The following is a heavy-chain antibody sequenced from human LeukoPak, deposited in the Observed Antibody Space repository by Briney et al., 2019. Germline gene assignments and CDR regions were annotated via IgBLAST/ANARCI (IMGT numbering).Heavy chain of an antibody. D-gene: IGHD3-22*01. CDR1: GGSTDTGGYY. CDR2: IYYSGST. CDR3: ARSQLHYDSSGYTYYFDY. Sequence: PSQTLSLTCTVSGGSTDTGGYYWSWIRQHPGKGLEWIGYIYYSGSTYYNPSLKSRVTISEGTSKNQFSLKLSSVTAADTVVYYCARSQLHYDSSGYTYYFDYWGQGTLVTVSS. J-gene: IGHJ4*02. V-gene: IGHV4-31*03.